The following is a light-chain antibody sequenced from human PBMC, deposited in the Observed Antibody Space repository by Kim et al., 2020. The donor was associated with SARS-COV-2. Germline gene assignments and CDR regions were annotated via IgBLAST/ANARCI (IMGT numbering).Light chain of an antibody. V-gene: IGLV1-40*01. J-gene: IGLJ3*02. CDR1: GSNVGAGYD. CDR3: QSYDSSLNGWV. Sequence: QRVTISCTGGGSNVGAGYDVHWFQQLPGTAPKLVMYGNTIRPSRISDRFSGSKSGTSASLAITGLRAEDEADYYCQSYDSSLNGWVFGGGTQLTVL. CDR2: GNT.